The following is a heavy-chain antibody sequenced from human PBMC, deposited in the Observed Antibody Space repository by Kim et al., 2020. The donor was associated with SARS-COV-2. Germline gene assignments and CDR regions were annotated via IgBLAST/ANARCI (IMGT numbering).Heavy chain of an antibody. CDR3: ARNYYDSSGYYFNDAFDI. CDR1: GFTFSSYE. CDR2: ISSSGNTI. D-gene: IGHD3-22*01. V-gene: IGHV3-48*03. J-gene: IGHJ3*02. Sequence: GGSLRLSCAASGFTFSSYEMNWVRQAPGKGLEWVSYISSSGNTIYYADSVKGRFTISRDNAKNSLYLQMNSLRAEDTAVYYCARNYYDSSGYYFNDAFDIWGQGTMVTVSS.